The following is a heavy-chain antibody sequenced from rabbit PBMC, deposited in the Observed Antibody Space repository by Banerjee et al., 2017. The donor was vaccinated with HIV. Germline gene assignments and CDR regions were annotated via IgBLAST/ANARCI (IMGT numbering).Heavy chain of an antibody. D-gene: IGHD1-1*01. CDR1: GFTINNYY. Sequence: QSLEESGGGLVQPEGSLALTCTASGFTINNYYYMCWVRQAPGKGLEWIEYITYGGSASSGGWVNGQFTISRHNAQNTLYLQLNSLTAADTATYFCVRGSISGTDYNLWGPGTLVTVS. CDR2: ITYGGSA. J-gene: IGHJ4*01. V-gene: IGHV1S28*01. CDR3: VRGSISGTDYNL.